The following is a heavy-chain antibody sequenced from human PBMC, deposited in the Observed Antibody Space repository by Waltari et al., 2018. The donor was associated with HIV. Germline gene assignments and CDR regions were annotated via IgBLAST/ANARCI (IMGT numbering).Heavy chain of an antibody. V-gene: IGHV1-69*08. CDR1: GVTSNTFT. CDR2: SLPILRAP. CDR3: ATPAAKGTWFAS. D-gene: IGHD3-10*01. J-gene: IGHJ5*01. Sequence: QVRLVQSGDEVRKSGSSVKISCEAFGVTSNTFTVHWVRQAPGEGLEWVGIRGWMGRSLPILRAPAYSQRLRRRVTLSADTATNTAFLQLSSLRSDDTAVYYCATPAAKGTWFASWGKGSQIIVSS.